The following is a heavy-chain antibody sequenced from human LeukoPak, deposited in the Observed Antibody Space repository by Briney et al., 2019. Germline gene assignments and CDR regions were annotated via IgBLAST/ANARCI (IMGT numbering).Heavy chain of an antibody. D-gene: IGHD5-24*01. CDR2: ISGYNGNT. J-gene: IGHJ4*02. Sequence: ASVKVSCKASGYTFTSYGISWVRQAPGQGLEWMGWISGYNGNTIYAQRLQGRVTMTTDTTTSTAYMELRSLTSDDTAIYYCARAQRWLPLVYWGQGTLVTVSS. V-gene: IGHV1-18*01. CDR3: ARAQRWLPLVY. CDR1: GYTFTSYG.